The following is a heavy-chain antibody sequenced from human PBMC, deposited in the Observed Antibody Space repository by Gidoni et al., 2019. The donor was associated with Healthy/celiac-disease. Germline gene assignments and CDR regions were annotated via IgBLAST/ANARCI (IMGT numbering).Heavy chain of an antibody. CDR2: IYYSGST. Sequence: QVQLQESGPGLVKPSETLSLTCTVSGGSISSYYWSWIRQPPGKGLEWIGYIYYSGSTNYNPSLKSRVTISVDTSKNQFSLKLSSVTAADTAVYYCARSRIAVAGTVFPDYWGQGTLFTVSS. V-gene: IGHV4-59*01. CDR1: GGSISSYY. D-gene: IGHD6-19*01. CDR3: ARSRIAVAGTVFPDY. J-gene: IGHJ4*02.